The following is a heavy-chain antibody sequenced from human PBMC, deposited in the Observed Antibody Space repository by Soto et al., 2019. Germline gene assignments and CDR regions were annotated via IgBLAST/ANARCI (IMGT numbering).Heavy chain of an antibody. CDR2: IWFDGSNQ. J-gene: IGHJ4*02. V-gene: IGHV3-33*01. Sequence: LVESGGGVVQPGRSLRLSCEASGFSFSAYGMHWVRQAPGKGLEWVAVIWFDGSNQYYVDSVKGRFTISRDNSKNTLYLQMQSLRVEDTAVYYCARDMLGEQQLVLWGQGTLVTVSS. CDR3: ARDMLGEQQLVL. CDR1: GFSFSAYG. D-gene: IGHD6-13*01.